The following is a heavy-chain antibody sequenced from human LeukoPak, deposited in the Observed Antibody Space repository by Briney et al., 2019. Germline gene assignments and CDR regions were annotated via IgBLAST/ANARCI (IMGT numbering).Heavy chain of an antibody. CDR3: ARWGSSFIFDY. CDR1: GFTFSSYG. Sequence: PGGSLRLSCAASGFTFSSYGMHWVRQAPGKGLEWVAVIWYDGSNKYYADSVKGRFTISRDNSKNTLYLQMNSLRAEYTAVYYCARWGSSFIFDYWGQGTLVTVSS. CDR2: IWYDGSNK. J-gene: IGHJ4*02. V-gene: IGHV3-33*01. D-gene: IGHD6-13*01.